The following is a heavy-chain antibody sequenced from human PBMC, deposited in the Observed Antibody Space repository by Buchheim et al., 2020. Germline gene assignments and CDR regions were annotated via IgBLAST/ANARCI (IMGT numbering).Heavy chain of an antibody. J-gene: IGHJ4*02. CDR3: VSHPPYSSSWYVDY. Sequence: EVQLVESGGGLVQPGGSLRLSCAASGFTFSSYWMSWVRQAPGKGLEWVANIKQDGSEKYYVDSVKGRFTISRANAKNSLEFQMNSLRAEDTAVYYCVSHPPYSSSWYVDYWGQGTL. CDR2: IKQDGSEK. D-gene: IGHD6-13*01. CDR1: GFTFSSYW. V-gene: IGHV3-7*02.